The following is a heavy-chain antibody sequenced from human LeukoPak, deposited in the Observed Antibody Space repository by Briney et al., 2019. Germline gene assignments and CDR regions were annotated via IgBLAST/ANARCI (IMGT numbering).Heavy chain of an antibody. CDR3: ARYDSSLLDAFDI. J-gene: IGHJ3*02. V-gene: IGHV1-69*05. CDR1: GGTFSSYA. Sequence: SVKVSCKASGGTFSSYAISWVRQAPGQGLEWMGRIIPIFGTANYAQKFQGIVTITTDESTSTAYMELSGLRSEDTAVYYCARYDSSLLDAFDIWGQGTMVTVSS. CDR2: IIPIFGTA. D-gene: IGHD3-22*01.